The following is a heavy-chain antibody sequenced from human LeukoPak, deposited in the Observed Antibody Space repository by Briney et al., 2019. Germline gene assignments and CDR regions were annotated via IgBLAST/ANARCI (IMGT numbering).Heavy chain of an antibody. D-gene: IGHD3-9*01. J-gene: IGHJ6*03. V-gene: IGHV1-69*13. Sequence: VASVKVSCKASGGTFSSYAISWVRQAPGQGLEWMGGIIPIFGTANYAQKFQGRVTITADESTSTAYMELSSLRSEDTAVYYCARQRQAYDILTGYYYYYYYYMDVWDKGTTVTISS. CDR1: GGTFSSYA. CDR2: IIPIFGTA. CDR3: ARQRQAYDILTGYYYYYYYYMDV.